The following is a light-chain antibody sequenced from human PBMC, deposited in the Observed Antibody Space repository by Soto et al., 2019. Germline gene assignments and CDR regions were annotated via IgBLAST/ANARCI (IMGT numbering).Light chain of an antibody. CDR2: EGS. CDR3: SSYAGSSTSVV. CDR1: SSDVGSYNL. Sequence: QSALTQPASVSGSPGQSITISCTGTSSDVGSYNLVSWYQQHPGKAPKLMIYEGSKRPSGVSNRFSGSKSGNTASLTISGLQAEAEADYYCSSYAGSSTSVVFGGGTKLTVL. V-gene: IGLV2-23*01. J-gene: IGLJ2*01.